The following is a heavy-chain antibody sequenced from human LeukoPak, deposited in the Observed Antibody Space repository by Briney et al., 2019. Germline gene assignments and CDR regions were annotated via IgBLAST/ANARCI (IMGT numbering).Heavy chain of an antibody. J-gene: IGHJ4*02. CDR3: ARAFYGDYVESSFDY. V-gene: IGHV1-46*01. Sequence: GASVKVSCKASGYTFTSYYMHWVRQAPGQGLEWVGIINPSGGSTSYAQKFQGRVTMTRDTSTSTVYMELSGLRSEDTAVYYCARAFYGDYVESSFDYWGQGTLVTVSS. CDR1: GYTFTSYY. CDR2: INPSGGST. D-gene: IGHD4-17*01.